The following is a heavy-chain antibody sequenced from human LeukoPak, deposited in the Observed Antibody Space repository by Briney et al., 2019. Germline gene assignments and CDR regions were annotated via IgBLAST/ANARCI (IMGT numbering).Heavy chain of an antibody. Sequence: GSSVKVSCKASGGTFSSYAISWVRQAPGQGLEWMGRIIPILGIANYAQKFQGRVTITADKSTSTAYMELSSLRSEDTAVYYCARVEGWFGQGYWGQGTLVTVSS. V-gene: IGHV1-69*04. CDR2: IIPILGIA. CDR3: ARVEGWFGQGY. J-gene: IGHJ4*02. D-gene: IGHD3-10*01. CDR1: GGTFSSYA.